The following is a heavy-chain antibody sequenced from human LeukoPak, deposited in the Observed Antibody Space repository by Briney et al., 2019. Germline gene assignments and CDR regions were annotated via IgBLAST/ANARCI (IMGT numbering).Heavy chain of an antibody. Sequence: SVKVSCTASGGTFSSYAISWVRQAPGQGLEWMGGIIPIFGTANYAQKFQGRVTITADESTSTAYMELSSLRSEDTAVYYCARARTVAGYYYYYGMDVWGQGTTVTVSS. V-gene: IGHV1-69*13. CDR3: ARARTVAGYYYYYGMDV. J-gene: IGHJ6*02. CDR2: IIPIFGTA. CDR1: GGTFSSYA. D-gene: IGHD6-19*01.